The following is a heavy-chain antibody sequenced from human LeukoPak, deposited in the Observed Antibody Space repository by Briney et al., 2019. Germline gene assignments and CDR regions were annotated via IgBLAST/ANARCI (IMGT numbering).Heavy chain of an antibody. D-gene: IGHD2-15*01. CDR1: GFTFSSYS. V-gene: IGHV3-21*01. CDR2: ISSSSSYI. Sequence: NPGGSLRLSCAASGFTFSSYSMNWVRQAPGKGLEWVSSISSSSSYIYYADSVKGRFTISRDNAKNSLYLQMNSLRAEDTAVYYCARERKSLGYCSGGSCHADWFDPWGQGTLVTVSS. J-gene: IGHJ5*02. CDR3: ARERKSLGYCSGGSCHADWFDP.